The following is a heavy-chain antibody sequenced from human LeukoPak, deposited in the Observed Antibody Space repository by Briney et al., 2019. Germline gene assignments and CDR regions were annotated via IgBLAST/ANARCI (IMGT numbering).Heavy chain of an antibody. CDR2: ISSSSSYI. D-gene: IGHD3-22*01. Sequence: GGSLRLSCAASGFTFSDYYMSWIRQAPGKGLEWVSSISSSSSYIYYADSVKGRFTISRDNAKNSLYLQMNSLRAEDTALFYCARVNYDSSDYDDAFDIWGQGTMVTVSS. J-gene: IGHJ3*02. CDR3: ARVNYDSSDYDDAFDI. CDR1: GFTFSDYY. V-gene: IGHV3-11*06.